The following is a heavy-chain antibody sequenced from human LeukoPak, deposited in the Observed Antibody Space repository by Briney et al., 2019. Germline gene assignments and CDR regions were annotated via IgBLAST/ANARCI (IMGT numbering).Heavy chain of an antibody. CDR3: ARLLDNDISGDPDTFDV. Sequence: PLETLSLTCTVSGGSLSGHYWRWIRQPPGKRLEWIGYVSYTGRTKYNPSLQSRVTISIDTSKSQFFLKLTSVTSADTAVYSCARLLDNDISGDPDTFDVWGQGTTVIVSS. CDR1: GGSLSGHY. V-gene: IGHV4-59*11. CDR2: VSYTGRT. D-gene: IGHD3-22*01. J-gene: IGHJ3*01.